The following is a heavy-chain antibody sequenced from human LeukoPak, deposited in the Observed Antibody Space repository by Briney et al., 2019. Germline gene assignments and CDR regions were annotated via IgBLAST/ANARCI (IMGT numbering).Heavy chain of an antibody. D-gene: IGHD3-22*01. V-gene: IGHV4-39*01. CDR2: IYYSGST. CDR3: ARLYYYVSSGYTFDY. CDR1: GGSISSSSYY. J-gene: IGHJ4*02. Sequence: SETLSLTCTVSGGSISSSSYYWGWIRQPPGKGLEWIGSIYYSGSTYYNPSLKSRVTISVDTSKNQFSLKLSSVTAAGTAVYYCARLYYYVSSGYTFDYWGQGTLVTVSS.